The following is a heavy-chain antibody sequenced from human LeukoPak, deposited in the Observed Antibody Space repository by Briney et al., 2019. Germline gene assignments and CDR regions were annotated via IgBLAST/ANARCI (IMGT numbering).Heavy chain of an antibody. Sequence: ASVKVSCKASGGTFSSYAISWVRQAPGQRLEWMGWINAGNGNTKYSQEFQGRVTITRDTSASTAYMELSSLRSEDMAVYYCARGRGYSSSCFDYWGQGTLVTVSS. CDR1: GGTFSSYA. CDR3: ARGRGYSSSCFDY. V-gene: IGHV1-3*03. CDR2: INAGNGNT. J-gene: IGHJ4*02. D-gene: IGHD6-13*01.